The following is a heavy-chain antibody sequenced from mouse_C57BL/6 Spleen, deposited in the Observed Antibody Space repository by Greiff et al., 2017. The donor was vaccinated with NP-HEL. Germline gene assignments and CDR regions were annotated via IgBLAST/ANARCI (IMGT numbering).Heavy chain of an antibody. CDR2: INPNNGGT. V-gene: IGHV1-18*01. CDR3: ARHDYDAMDY. CDR1: GYTFTDYN. J-gene: IGHJ4*01. Sequence: EVQGVESGPELVKPGASVKIPCKASGYTFTDYNMDWVKQSHGKSLEWIGDINPNNGGTIYNQKFKGKATLTVDKSSSTAYMELRSLTSEDTAVYYCARHDYDAMDYWGQGTSVTVSS.